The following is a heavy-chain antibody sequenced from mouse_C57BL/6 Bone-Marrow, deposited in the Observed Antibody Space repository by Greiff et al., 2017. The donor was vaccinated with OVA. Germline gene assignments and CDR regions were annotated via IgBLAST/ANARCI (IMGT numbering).Heavy chain of an antibody. D-gene: IGHD3-3*01. CDR1: GFTFTDYY. J-gene: IGHJ4*01. CDR2: IRNKANGYTT. Sequence: EVMLVESGGGLVQPGGSLSLSCAASGFTFTDYYMSWVRQPPGKALEWLGFIRNKANGYTTEYSASVKGRFTISRDNSQSILYLQRNALRAEDSATYYCARFISPLRADYWGQGTSVTVSS. V-gene: IGHV7-3*01. CDR3: ARFISPLRADY.